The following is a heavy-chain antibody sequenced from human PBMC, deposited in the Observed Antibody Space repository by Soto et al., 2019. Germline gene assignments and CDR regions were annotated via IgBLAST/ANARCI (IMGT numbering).Heavy chain of an antibody. Sequence: SETLSLTCAVYGGSFSGYYLSWIRQPPGKGLEWIGEINHSGSTNYNPSLKSRVTISVDTSKNQFSLKLSSVTAADTAVYYCARLIAGAATIDYWGQGTLVTVSS. D-gene: IGHD3-22*01. J-gene: IGHJ4*02. CDR3: ARLIAGAATIDY. CDR2: INHSGST. CDR1: GGSFSGYY. V-gene: IGHV4-34*01.